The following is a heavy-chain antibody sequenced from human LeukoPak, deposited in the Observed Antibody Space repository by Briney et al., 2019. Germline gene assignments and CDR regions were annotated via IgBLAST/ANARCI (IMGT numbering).Heavy chain of an antibody. CDR1: AFTFRTYS. CDR2: ISGSTSYI. V-gene: IGHV3-21*01. Sequence: GGSLRLSCVASAFTFRTYSMHWVRQAPGKGLEWVSSISGSTSYIYYADSVKGRFTISRDNAKNSLYLQMSSLRAEDTAVYYCATTSGGIAPYWGQGNLVTVSS. D-gene: IGHD6-13*01. J-gene: IGHJ4*02. CDR3: ATTSGGIAPY.